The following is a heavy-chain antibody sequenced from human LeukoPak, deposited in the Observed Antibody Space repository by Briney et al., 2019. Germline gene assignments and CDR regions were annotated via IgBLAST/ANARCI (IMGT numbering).Heavy chain of an antibody. CDR3: ATGSTYLDN. Sequence: SQTLFLTCTVSGGSISSGGYYWSWIRQPPGKGLEWIGYIYHSGSTNYNPSLKSRVTISVDTSKNQFSLKLSSVTAADTAVYYCATGSTYLDNWGQGTLVIVSS. CDR2: IYHSGST. D-gene: IGHD1-26*01. CDR1: GGSISSGGYY. J-gene: IGHJ4*02. V-gene: IGHV4-30-2*01.